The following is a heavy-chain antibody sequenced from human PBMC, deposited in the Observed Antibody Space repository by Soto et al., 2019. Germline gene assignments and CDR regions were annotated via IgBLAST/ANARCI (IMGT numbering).Heavy chain of an antibody. CDR2: INHSGST. CDR3: ARGDRKGYCSSTSCYWNYYYYGMDV. V-gene: IGHV4-34*01. Sequence: QVQLQQWGAGLLKPSETLSLTCAVYGGSFSGYYWSWIRQPPGKGLEWIGEINHSGSTNYNPSLKSRVTISVDTSKNQFSLKLSSVTAADTAVYYCARGDRKGYCSSTSCYWNYYYYGMDVWGQGTTVTVSS. J-gene: IGHJ6*02. CDR1: GGSFSGYY. D-gene: IGHD2-2*01.